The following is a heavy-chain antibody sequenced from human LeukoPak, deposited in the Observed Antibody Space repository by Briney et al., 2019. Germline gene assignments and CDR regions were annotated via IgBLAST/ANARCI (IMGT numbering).Heavy chain of an antibody. D-gene: IGHD3-10*01. CDR2: IRSKAYGGTT. J-gene: IGHJ6*02. V-gene: IGHV3-49*04. CDR1: GFTFGDYT. CDR3: TRGGMVRGITLYYYGLDV. Sequence: GGSLRLSCTASGFTFGDYTMSWVRQAPGKGLEWVGFIRSKAYGGTTEYAASVKGRFTISRDDSKSIAYLQMNSLKTEDTAVYYCTRGGMVRGITLYYYGLDVWGQGTTVTVSS.